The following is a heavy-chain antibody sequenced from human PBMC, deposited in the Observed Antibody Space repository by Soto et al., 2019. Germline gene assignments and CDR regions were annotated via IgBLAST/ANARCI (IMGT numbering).Heavy chain of an antibody. J-gene: IGHJ4*02. CDR2: IKSKSNNYAT. D-gene: IGHD1-26*01. CDR3: YPTCYIGGAPY. V-gene: IGHV3-73*02. CDR1: GFNFSVSA. Sequence: EVQLVESGGGLVQPGGSLKLSCAASGFNFSVSAMHWVRQASGKGLEWVGRIKSKSNNYATAYAVSVKGRFTISREDSRNAAYLPTNSLRAEDTAVYYCYPTCYIGGAPYWGQGAPVTVSS.